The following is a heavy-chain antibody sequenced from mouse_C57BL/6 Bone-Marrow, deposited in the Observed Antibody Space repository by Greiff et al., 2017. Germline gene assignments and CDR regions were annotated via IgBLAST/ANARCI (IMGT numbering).Heavy chain of an antibody. CDR3: ARPYYSNYWSFDV. J-gene: IGHJ1*03. Sequence: QVQLQQPGAELVKPGASVKMSCKASGYTFTSYWITWVKQRPGQGLEWIGDIYPGSGSTNYNEKFKSKATLTVDTSSSTSYMQLSSLTSEDSSVYYGARPYYSNYWSFDVWGTGTTVTVSS. CDR1: GYTFTSYW. CDR2: IYPGSGST. V-gene: IGHV1-55*01. D-gene: IGHD2-5*01.